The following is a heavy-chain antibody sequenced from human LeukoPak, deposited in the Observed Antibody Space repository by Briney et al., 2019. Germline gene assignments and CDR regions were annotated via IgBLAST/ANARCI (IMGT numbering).Heavy chain of an antibody. D-gene: IGHD3-22*01. CDR2: FDPEDGET. Sequence: GASVKVSCKASGGTFSSYAISWVRQAPGKGLEWMGGFDPEDGETIYAQKFQGRVTMTEDTSTDTAYMELSSLRSEDTAVYYCATSSGYYQNWFDPWGQGTLVTVSS. V-gene: IGHV1-24*01. CDR1: GGTFSSYA. CDR3: ATSSGYYQNWFDP. J-gene: IGHJ5*02.